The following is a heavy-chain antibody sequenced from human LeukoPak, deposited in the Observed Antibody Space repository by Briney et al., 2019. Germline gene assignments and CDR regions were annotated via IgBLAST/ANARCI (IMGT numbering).Heavy chain of an antibody. D-gene: IGHD6-6*01. CDR2: MWYDGSNK. J-gene: IGHJ4*02. CDR1: GFTFSSYG. V-gene: IGHV3-33*06. CDR3: AKGKYSSSSWSFDY. Sequence: GGSLRLSCAASGFTFSSYGMHWVRQAPGKGLEWVAIMWYDGSNKYYADSVKGRFTISRDNSKNTLYLQMNSLRAEDTAVYYCAKGKYSSSSWSFDYWGQGTLVTVSS.